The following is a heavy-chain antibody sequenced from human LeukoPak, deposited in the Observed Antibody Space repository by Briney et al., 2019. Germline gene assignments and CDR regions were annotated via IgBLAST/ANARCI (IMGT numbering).Heavy chain of an antibody. V-gene: IGHV3-9*01. D-gene: IGHD3-16*02. CDR1: GFTFDDYA. Sequence: PGGSLRLSCAASGFTFDDYAMHWVRQAPGKGLEWVSGISWNSGSIDFADSVKGRFTISRDNAKNSLYLQMNSLRTEDTALYYCAKSVNGYRTPFDYWGQGTLVTVSS. J-gene: IGHJ4*02. CDR2: ISWNSGSI. CDR3: AKSVNGYRTPFDY.